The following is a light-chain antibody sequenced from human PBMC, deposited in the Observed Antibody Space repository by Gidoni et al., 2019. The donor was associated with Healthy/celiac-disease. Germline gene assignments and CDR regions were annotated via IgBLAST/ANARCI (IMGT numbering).Light chain of an antibody. CDR3: QQRSNWPSLT. V-gene: IGKV3-11*01. Sequence: DIVLTQSTATLSMSPGERATLACRASQSVSSYLAWYQQKPGQAPRLLIYDASNRATGIPSRFSGSGSGTDFTLTISSLEPEDFAVYYCQQRSNWPSLTFGGGTKVEIK. CDR1: QSVSSY. CDR2: DAS. J-gene: IGKJ4*01.